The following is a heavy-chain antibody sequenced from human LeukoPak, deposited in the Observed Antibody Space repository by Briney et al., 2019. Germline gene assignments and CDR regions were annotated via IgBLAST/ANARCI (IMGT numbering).Heavy chain of an antibody. CDR1: GFTFSTYW. D-gene: IGHD3-22*01. V-gene: IGHV3-7*01. J-gene: IGHJ4*02. CDR3: ARDSSGYQ. Sequence: PGGSLRLSCAASGFTFSTYWMSWVRQAPGEGLEWVANIKEDGSEKYYGDSVKGRFTISRDSAKNSLYLEMNSLRVEDTAVYYCARDSSGYQWGQGTLVTVSS. CDR2: IKEDGSEK.